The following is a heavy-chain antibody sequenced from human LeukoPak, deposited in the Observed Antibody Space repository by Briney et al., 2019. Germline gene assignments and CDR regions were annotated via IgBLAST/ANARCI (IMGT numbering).Heavy chain of an antibody. CDR1: GFTFSSYN. CDR3: ARGASSSAKTFDY. V-gene: IGHV3-21*04. D-gene: IGHD6-13*01. Sequence: GGSLRLSCAASGFTFSSYNMNWVRQAPGKGLEWVSSISSSSSYIYYADSVKGRFTISRDNAKNSLHLQMNSLRAEDTAVYYCARGASSSAKTFDYWGQGTLVTVSS. J-gene: IGHJ4*02. CDR2: ISSSSSYI.